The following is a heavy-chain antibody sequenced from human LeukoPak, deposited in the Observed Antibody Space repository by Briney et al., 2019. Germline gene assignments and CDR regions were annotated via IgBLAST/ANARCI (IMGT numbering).Heavy chain of an antibody. CDR1: GFTFSSYA. Sequence: GGSLRLSCAASGFTFSSYAMTWVRQAPGKGLEWVSSISSSRNFTHYADSVKGRFTISRDNSKKTLYLQLSSLRAEDTAVYYCAKAALVRGVLRSHFDYWGQGSLVTVSS. J-gene: IGHJ4*02. D-gene: IGHD3-10*01. CDR3: AKAALVRGVLRSHFDY. V-gene: IGHV3-23*01. CDR2: ISSSRNFT.